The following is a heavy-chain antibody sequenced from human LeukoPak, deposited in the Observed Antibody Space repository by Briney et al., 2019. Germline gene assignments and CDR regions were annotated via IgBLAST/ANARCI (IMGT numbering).Heavy chain of an antibody. V-gene: IGHV3-23*01. CDR2: ISGSGGST. Sequence: GGSLRLSCATSGFTFATYAMTWVRQAPGKGLEWVSAISGSGGSTYYADSVKGRFTISRDNSKNTLHLQMNSLRAEDTAVYYCAKDAKPYYYDSSGYYYAGAFDIWGQGTMVTVSS. D-gene: IGHD3-22*01. J-gene: IGHJ3*02. CDR3: AKDAKPYYYDSSGYYYAGAFDI. CDR1: GFTFATYA.